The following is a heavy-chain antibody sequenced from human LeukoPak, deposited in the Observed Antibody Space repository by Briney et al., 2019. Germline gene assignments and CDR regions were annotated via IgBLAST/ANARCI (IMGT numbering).Heavy chain of an antibody. D-gene: IGHD3-22*01. Sequence: SETLSLTCTVSGGSISSYYWSWIRQPAGKGLEWIGRIYTSGSTNYNPSLKSRVTMSVDTSKNQFSLKLSSVTAADTAVYYCATHYYDSSGYYYSEYFQHWGQGTLVTVSS. CDR2: IYTSGST. CDR1: GGSISSYY. J-gene: IGHJ1*01. CDR3: ATHYYDSSGYYYSEYFQH. V-gene: IGHV4-4*07.